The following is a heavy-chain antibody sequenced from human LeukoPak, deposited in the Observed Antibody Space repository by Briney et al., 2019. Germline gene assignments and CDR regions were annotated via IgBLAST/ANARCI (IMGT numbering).Heavy chain of an antibody. Sequence: SETLSLTCTVSGGSISSSGYYWGWIRQPPGEGLEWIGSIYYRGSTYYSPSLKSRVTISVDTSKNQFSLKLSSVTAADTAVYYCARTDTRYYYYMDVWGKGTTVTISS. CDR3: ARTDTRYYYYMDV. V-gene: IGHV4-39*01. CDR1: GGSISSSGYY. CDR2: IYYRGST. J-gene: IGHJ6*03. D-gene: IGHD5-18*01.